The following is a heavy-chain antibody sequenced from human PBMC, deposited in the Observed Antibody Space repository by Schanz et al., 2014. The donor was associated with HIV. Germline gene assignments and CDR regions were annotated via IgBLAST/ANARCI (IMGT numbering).Heavy chain of an antibody. V-gene: IGHV1-69*01. CDR3: ASGRRSGIGWRMDV. D-gene: IGHD6-19*01. CDR1: GGTFINYA. Sequence: QVQLVQSGAEVKKPGSSVKVFCRASGGTFINYAFSWVRQAPGQGLEWMGGIIPLFGTSNYAQKFQGRATITADESTSTAYMELSSLRSEDTAVYYCASGRRSGIGWRMDVWGQGTTVSVSS. J-gene: IGHJ6*02. CDR2: IIPLFGTS.